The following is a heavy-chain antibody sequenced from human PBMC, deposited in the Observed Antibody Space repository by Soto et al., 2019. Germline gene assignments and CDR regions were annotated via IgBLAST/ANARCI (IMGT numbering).Heavy chain of an antibody. J-gene: IGHJ4*02. D-gene: IGHD1-1*01. CDR3: AKDKPGTTSFDY. CDR1: GFSISSNA. CDR2: ISGRGDTT. Sequence: AGGSLRLSCAASGFSISSNAMYWVRQAPGKGLEWVSGISGRGDTTHYADSVKGRFTISRDTSKNTLYLQLNTLRADDTAVYYCAKDKPGTTSFDYWGQGILVTVSS. V-gene: IGHV3-23*01.